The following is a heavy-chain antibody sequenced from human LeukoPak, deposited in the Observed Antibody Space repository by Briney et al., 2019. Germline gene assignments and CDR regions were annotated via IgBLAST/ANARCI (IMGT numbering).Heavy chain of an antibody. Sequence: PSETLSLTCAVYGGSFSGYYWSWIRQPPGKGPEWIGEINHSGSTNYNPSLKSRVTISVDTSKNQFSLKLSSVTAADTAVYYCARGITDYDILTGLVQLWGQGTLVTVSS. CDR3: ARGITDYDILTGLVQL. D-gene: IGHD3-9*01. J-gene: IGHJ4*02. V-gene: IGHV4-34*01. CDR2: INHSGST. CDR1: GGSFSGYY.